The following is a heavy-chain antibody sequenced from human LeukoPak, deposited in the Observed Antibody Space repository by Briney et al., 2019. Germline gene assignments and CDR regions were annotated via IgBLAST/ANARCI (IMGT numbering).Heavy chain of an antibody. CDR3: ARSATRATMVRGVIRRNWFDP. CDR1: GYTFTSYD. D-gene: IGHD3-10*01. Sequence: ASVKVSCKASGYTFTSYDINWVRQATGQGLEWMGWMNPNSGNTGYAQKFQGRVTMTRNTSICTAYMELSSLRSEDTAVYYCARSATRATMVRGVIRRNWFDPWGQGTLVTVSS. J-gene: IGHJ5*02. V-gene: IGHV1-8*01. CDR2: MNPNSGNT.